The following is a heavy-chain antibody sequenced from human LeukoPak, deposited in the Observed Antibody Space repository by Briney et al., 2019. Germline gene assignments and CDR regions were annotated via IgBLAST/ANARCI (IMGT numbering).Heavy chain of an antibody. CDR3: ARDPYGGNHEDY. D-gene: IGHD4-23*01. J-gene: IGHJ4*02. Sequence: SLKVSCKASGGTFSSYAISWVRQAPGQGLEWMGGIIAIFVTANYAQKFQGRVTITADESTSTAYMELSSLRSEDTAVYYCARDPYGGNHEDYWGQGTLVTVSS. CDR1: GGTFSSYA. CDR2: IIAIFVTA. V-gene: IGHV1-69*01.